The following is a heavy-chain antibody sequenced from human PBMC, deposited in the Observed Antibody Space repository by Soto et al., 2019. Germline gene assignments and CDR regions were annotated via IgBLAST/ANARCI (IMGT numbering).Heavy chain of an antibody. Sequence: QVQLQESGPGLVKPSETLSLTCTVSGGSISSYYWSWIRQPPGKGLEWIGYIYYSGSTNYNPSLKSRVTISVDTSKNQFSLKLSSVTAADTAVYYCAREWSEHSSGWQRHAWYFDLWGRGTLVTVSS. V-gene: IGHV4-59*01. CDR2: IYYSGST. D-gene: IGHD6-19*01. CDR3: AREWSEHSSGWQRHAWYFDL. J-gene: IGHJ2*01. CDR1: GGSISSYY.